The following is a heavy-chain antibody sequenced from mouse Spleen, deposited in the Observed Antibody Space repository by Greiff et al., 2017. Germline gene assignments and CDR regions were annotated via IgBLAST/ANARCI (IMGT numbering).Heavy chain of an antibody. D-gene: IGHD2-5*01. V-gene: IGHV1-15*01. CDR2: IDPETGGT. Sequence: QVQLQQSGAELVRPGASVTLSCKASGYTFTDYEMHWVKQTPVHGLEWIGAIDPETGGTAYNQKFKGKAILTADKSSSTAYMELRSLTSEDSAVYYCTRVYSILYAMDYWGQGTSVTVSS. J-gene: IGHJ4*01. CDR3: TRVYSILYAMDY. CDR1: GYTFTDYE.